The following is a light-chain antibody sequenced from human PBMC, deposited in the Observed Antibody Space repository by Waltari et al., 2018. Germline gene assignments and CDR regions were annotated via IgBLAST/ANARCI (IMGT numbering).Light chain of an antibody. V-gene: IGLV3-19*01. CDR1: SIRLYY. CDR3: NTREISGDVV. CDR2: GKN. J-gene: IGLJ2*01. Sequence: SSELSQDPAVSVALGPTVLITCQGYSIRLYYASGCRQKPGQSPVLPIYGKNNRTSGIPDRFSASSSGNTASLTISGARAEDEGDYYCNTREISGDVVFGGGTKLTVL.